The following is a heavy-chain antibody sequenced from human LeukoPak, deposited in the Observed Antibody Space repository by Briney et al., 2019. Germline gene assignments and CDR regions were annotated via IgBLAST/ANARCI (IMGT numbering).Heavy chain of an antibody. J-gene: IGHJ5*02. V-gene: IGHV4-34*01. CDR3: ARDSARIAVAGPYNWFDP. CDR2: INHSGST. CDR1: GGSFSGYY. D-gene: IGHD6-19*01. Sequence: SETLSLTCAVYGGSFSGYYWSWIRQPPGKGLEWIGEINHSGSTNYNPSLKSRVTISVDTFKNQFSLKLSSVTAADTAVYYCARDSARIAVAGPYNWFDPWGQGTLVTVSS.